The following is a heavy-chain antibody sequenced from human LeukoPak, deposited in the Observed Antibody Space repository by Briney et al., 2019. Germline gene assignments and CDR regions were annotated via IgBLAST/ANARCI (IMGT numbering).Heavy chain of an antibody. J-gene: IGHJ4*02. D-gene: IGHD3-3*01. CDR2: MNPNSGNT. CDR3: ARGNFWSGYALGY. Sequence: ASVKVSCKASGYTFTSYDINWVRQATGQGLEWMGWMNPNSGNTGYAQKFQGRVTITRNTSISTAYMELSSLRSEDTAVYYCARGNFWSGYALGYWGQGTLVTVSS. V-gene: IGHV1-8*03. CDR1: GYTFTSYD.